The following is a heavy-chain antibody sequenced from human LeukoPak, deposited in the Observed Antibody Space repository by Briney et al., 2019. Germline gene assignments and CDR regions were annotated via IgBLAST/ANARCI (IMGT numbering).Heavy chain of an antibody. J-gene: IGHJ5*02. V-gene: IGHV3-15*01. CDR1: GFTFINAW. CDR3: TTTLYVAAAGDDWFDP. D-gene: IGHD6-13*01. CDR2: IKSKIDGGTT. Sequence: GGSLRLSCAASGFTFINAWMTWVRQAPGKGLEWVGRIKSKIDGGTTDYAAPVKGRFIISRDDSKSTLYLQMNSLKTEDTAVYYCTTTLYVAAAGDDWFDPWGQGTLVTVSS.